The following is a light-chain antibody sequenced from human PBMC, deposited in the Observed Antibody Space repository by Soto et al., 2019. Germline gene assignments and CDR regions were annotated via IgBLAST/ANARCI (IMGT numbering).Light chain of an antibody. V-gene: IGKV3-20*01. J-gene: IGKJ3*01. Sequence: EIVLTQSPGTLSLSPGERLTLSCRASQSVTSSYLAWYQHKPGQATRLLIYGASTKATGTPDRFSGSGSGTDFTLTISRLEPEDFAVYYCQQYGSSPFTFGPGTKVDIK. CDR3: QQYGSSPFT. CDR1: QSVTSSY. CDR2: GAS.